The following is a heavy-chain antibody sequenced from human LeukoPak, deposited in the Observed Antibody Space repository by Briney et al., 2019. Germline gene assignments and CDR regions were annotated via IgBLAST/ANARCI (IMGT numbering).Heavy chain of an antibody. Sequence: SETLSLTCTVSGGSISSYYWSWIRQPAGKGLGLIGRIYTSGSTNYNPSLKSRVTMSVDTSKNQFSLKLSSVTAADPDVYYCAARGIVVDNKDNFDYWGQGTLVTVSS. CDR2: IYTSGST. J-gene: IGHJ4*02. CDR3: AARGIVVDNKDNFDY. D-gene: IGHD3-22*01. V-gene: IGHV4-4*07. CDR1: GGSISSYY.